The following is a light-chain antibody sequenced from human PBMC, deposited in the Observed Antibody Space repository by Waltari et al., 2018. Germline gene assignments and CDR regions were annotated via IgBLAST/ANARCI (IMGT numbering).Light chain of an antibody. V-gene: IGKV2-28*01. Sequence: DIVMTQSPLSLSVTPGEPAYTSCKSSQSLLHGSGNTFLDWSLQKPGQSPQLLIYLISNRASGVPDRFSGSGSGTYFTLKISRVEAEDVGVYFCMQARQTPWTFGQGTKVEIK. CDR2: LIS. J-gene: IGKJ1*01. CDR3: MQARQTPWT. CDR1: QSLLHGSGNTF.